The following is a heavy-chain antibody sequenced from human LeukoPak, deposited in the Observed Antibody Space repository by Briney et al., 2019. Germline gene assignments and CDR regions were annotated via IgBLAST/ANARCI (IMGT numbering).Heavy chain of an antibody. CDR3: AKAGGVGAATSFDY. CDR1: GFTFSSYS. V-gene: IGHV3-21*04. Sequence: GGSLRLSCAASGFTFSSYSMNWVRQAPGKGLEWVSSISSSSSYIYYADSVKGRFTISRDNAKNSLYLQMNSLRAEDMALYYCAKAGGVGAATSFDYWGQGTLVTVSS. CDR2: ISSSSSYI. J-gene: IGHJ4*02. D-gene: IGHD1-26*01.